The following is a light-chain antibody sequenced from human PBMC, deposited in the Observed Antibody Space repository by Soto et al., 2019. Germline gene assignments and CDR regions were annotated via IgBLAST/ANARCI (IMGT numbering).Light chain of an antibody. CDR2: EVS. CDR1: SSDVGAYDY. V-gene: IGLV2-14*03. Sequence: QSVVTQPASVSGSPGQSITISCTGTSSDVGAYDYVSWYQQHPDKAPKLMIYEVSNRPSGVSNRFSGSKSVNTATLTISGLQAEDEADYYCSSYTSSSTRVSGTGTKVTVL. J-gene: IGLJ1*01. CDR3: SSYTSSSTRV.